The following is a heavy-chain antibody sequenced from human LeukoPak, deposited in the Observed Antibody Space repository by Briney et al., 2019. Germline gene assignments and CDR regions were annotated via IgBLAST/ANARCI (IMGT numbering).Heavy chain of an antibody. CDR1: GGSVNSGPYY. V-gene: IGHV4-31*03. CDR2: IYYSGST. D-gene: IGHD5-24*01. CDR3: ARDRADGQNYLFDY. J-gene: IGHJ4*02. Sequence: SQTLSLTCTVSGGSVNSGPYYWSWIRQLPGKGLKYIGYIYYSGSTYYNPSLKSRVTISADTSTNQFSLKLSSVTAADTAVYYCARDRADGQNYLFDYWGQGTLVTVSS.